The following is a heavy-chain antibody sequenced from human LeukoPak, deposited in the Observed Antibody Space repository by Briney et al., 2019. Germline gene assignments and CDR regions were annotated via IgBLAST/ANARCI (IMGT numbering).Heavy chain of an antibody. CDR2: IHYSGST. Sequence: SETLSLTCSVSGGSISSFYWSCIRQPSGKGLEWIGYIHYSGSTNHNPSLKSRVTMSVDTSKNQFSLKLSSVTASDTALYYCAKGGPHCGGDCYQDWGQGTLVTVSS. V-gene: IGHV4-59*01. D-gene: IGHD2-21*02. J-gene: IGHJ4*02. CDR3: AKGGPHCGGDCYQD. CDR1: GGSISSFY.